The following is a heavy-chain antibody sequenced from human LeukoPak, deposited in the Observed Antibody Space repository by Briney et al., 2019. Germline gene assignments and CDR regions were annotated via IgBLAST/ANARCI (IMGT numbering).Heavy chain of an antibody. V-gene: IGHV3-74*01. CDR2: INSDGSST. CDR3: ARTVPGYFFDY. D-gene: IGHD3-10*01. Sequence: GGSLRLPCAPYRFTLSSYWEHWVRRAPGKGLVWVSRINSDGSSTSYADSVKGRFTISRDNAKNTLYLQMNSLRAEDTAVYYCARTVPGYFFDYWGQGTLVTVSS. CDR1: RFTLSSYW. J-gene: IGHJ4*02.